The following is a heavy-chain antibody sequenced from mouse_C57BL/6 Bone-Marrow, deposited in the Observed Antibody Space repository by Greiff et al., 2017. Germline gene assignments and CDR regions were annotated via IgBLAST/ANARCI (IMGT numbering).Heavy chain of an antibody. Sequence: QVQLQQSGAELVKPGASVKMSCKASGYTFTSYWITWVKQRPGQGLEWIGDIYPGSGSTNYNEKFKSKATLTVDTSSSTAYMQLSSLTSEDSAVYYCADYYGSRGWYFDVWGTGTTVTVSS. CDR2: IYPGSGST. V-gene: IGHV1-55*01. J-gene: IGHJ1*03. CDR3: ADYYGSRGWYFDV. CDR1: GYTFTSYW. D-gene: IGHD1-1*01.